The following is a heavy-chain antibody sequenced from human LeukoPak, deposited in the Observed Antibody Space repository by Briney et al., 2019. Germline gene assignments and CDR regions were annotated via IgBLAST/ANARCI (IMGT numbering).Heavy chain of an antibody. V-gene: IGHV3-21*01. J-gene: IGHJ4*02. CDR3: ARPRGILVPAAMEFDY. CDR2: ISSSSSYI. Sequence: GGSLRLSCAASGFTFSSYSMNWVRQAPGKGLEWVSPISSSSSYIYYADSVKGRFTISRDNAKNSLYLQMNSLRAEDTAVYYCARPRGILVPAAMEFDYGGRGTLVTAS. CDR1: GFTFSSYS. D-gene: IGHD2-2*01.